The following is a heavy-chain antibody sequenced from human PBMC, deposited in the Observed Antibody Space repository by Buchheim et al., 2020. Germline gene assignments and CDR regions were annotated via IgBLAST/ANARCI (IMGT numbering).Heavy chain of an antibody. CDR3: ARDAPFLDSSGYPFY. J-gene: IGHJ4*02. V-gene: IGHV3-48*01. CDR1: GFTFSYYS. CDR2: ISSTSSTI. Sequence: EVQLVESGGGLVQPGGSLRLSCAASGFTFSYYSMNWVRQAPGKGLEWVSYISSTSSTIYYADSVKGRFTISRDNDKKSLFLQMNSLRAEDTAVYYCARDAPFLDSSGYPFYWGQGTL. D-gene: IGHD3-22*01.